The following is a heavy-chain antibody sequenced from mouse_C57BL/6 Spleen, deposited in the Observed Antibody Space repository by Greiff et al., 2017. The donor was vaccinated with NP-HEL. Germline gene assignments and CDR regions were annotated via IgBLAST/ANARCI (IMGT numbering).Heavy chain of an antibody. Sequence: VQLQQSGPELVKPGASVKISCKASGYAFSSSWMNWVKQRPGKGLEWIGRIYPGDGDTNYNGKFKGKATLTADKSSSPAYMQLSSLTSEDSAVYFCASSLSYAMDYWGQGTSVTVSS. CDR1: GYAFSSSW. V-gene: IGHV1-82*01. D-gene: IGHD6-2*01. CDR3: ASSLSYAMDY. J-gene: IGHJ4*01. CDR2: IYPGDGDT.